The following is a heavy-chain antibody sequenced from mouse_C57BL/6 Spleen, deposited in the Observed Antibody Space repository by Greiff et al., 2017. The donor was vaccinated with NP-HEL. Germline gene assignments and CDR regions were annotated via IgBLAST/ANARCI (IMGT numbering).Heavy chain of an antibody. V-gene: IGHV5-17*01. J-gene: IGHJ4*01. D-gene: IGHD2-4*01. Sequence: EVHLVESGGGLVKPGGSLKLSCAASGFTFSDYGMHWVRQAPEKGLEWVAYISSGSSTIYYADTVKGRFTISRDNAKNTLFLQMTSLRSEDTAMYYCARLYYDYDLYAMDYWGQGTSVTVSS. CDR2: ISSGSSTI. CDR1: GFTFSDYG. CDR3: ARLYYDYDLYAMDY.